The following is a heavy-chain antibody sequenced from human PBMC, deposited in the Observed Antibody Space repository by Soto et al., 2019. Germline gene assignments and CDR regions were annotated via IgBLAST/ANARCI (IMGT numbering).Heavy chain of an antibody. D-gene: IGHD3-22*01. CDR2: VYYSGST. CDR1: GGSISSGDYY. CDR3: AKSFTYYYDSSGYHAFDI. J-gene: IGHJ3*02. V-gene: IGHV4-30-4*01. Sequence: SETLSLTCTVSGGSISSGDYYWSWIRQPPGKGLEWIGYVYYSGSTYYNPSLKSRVTISVDTSKNQFSLKLSSVTAADTAVYYCAKSFTYYYDSSGYHAFDIWGQGTMVT.